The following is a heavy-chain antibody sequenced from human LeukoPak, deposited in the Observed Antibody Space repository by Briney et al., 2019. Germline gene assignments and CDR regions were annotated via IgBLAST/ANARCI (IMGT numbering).Heavy chain of an antibody. CDR2: ISYDGSNK. Sequence: GRSLRLSCAASGFTFSSYGMHWVRQAPGKGLEWVAVISYDGSNKYYADSVKGRFTISRDNSKNTLYLQMNSLRAEDTAVYYCARLGSATIYWGQGTLVTVSS. D-gene: IGHD1-26*01. V-gene: IGHV3-30*19. CDR3: ARLGSATIY. J-gene: IGHJ4*02. CDR1: GFTFSSYG.